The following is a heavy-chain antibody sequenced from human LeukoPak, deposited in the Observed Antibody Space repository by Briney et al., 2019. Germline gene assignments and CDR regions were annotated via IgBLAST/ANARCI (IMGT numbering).Heavy chain of an antibody. Sequence: GGSLRLSCAASGFRFSNNGMDWVRQAPGKGLEWVAGIRHDGAEKFYVGSVRGRCAISRDNSKSTLYLEMNNVTAGDTATYFCARGNAHEYAGRATEFDYWGQGSLVIVSS. CDR3: ARGNAHEYAGRATEFDY. D-gene: IGHD3-10*01. V-gene: IGHV3-33*01. J-gene: IGHJ4*02. CDR2: IRHDGAEK. CDR1: GFRFSNNG.